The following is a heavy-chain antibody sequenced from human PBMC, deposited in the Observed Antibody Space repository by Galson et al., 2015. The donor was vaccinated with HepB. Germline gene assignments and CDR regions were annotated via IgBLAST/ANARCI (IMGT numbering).Heavy chain of an antibody. CDR2: IYHSGST. V-gene: IGHV4-4*02. CDR3: ARGKLGATTNYYYYGMDV. Sequence: SETLSLTCAVSGGSISSSNWWSWVRQPPGKGLEWIGEIYHSGSTNYNPSLKSRVTISVDKSKNQFSLKLSSVTAADTAVYYCARGKLGATTNYYYYGMDVWGQGTTATVSS. D-gene: IGHD1-26*01. J-gene: IGHJ6*02. CDR1: GGSISSSNW.